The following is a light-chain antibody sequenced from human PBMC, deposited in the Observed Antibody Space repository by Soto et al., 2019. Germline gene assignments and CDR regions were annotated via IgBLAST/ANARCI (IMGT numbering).Light chain of an antibody. CDR3: QQYYASSCT. CDR1: QSISSTY. V-gene: IGKV3-20*01. J-gene: IGKJ1*01. Sequence: EIVLTQSPGTLSLSPGERATLSCRASQSISSTYLAWYRQKPGQAPMLLIYAASSRATGIPDRFSGSGSGTDFTLTISRLEPEDFAVYYCQQYYASSCTFGQGTRVEIK. CDR2: AAS.